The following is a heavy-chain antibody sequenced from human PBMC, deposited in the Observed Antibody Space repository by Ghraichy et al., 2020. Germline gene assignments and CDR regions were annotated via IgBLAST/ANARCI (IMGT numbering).Heavy chain of an antibody. CDR2: ISAGGGST. CDR1: GFTFSSFA. V-gene: IGHV3-23*01. CDR3: AKGAESLYGSGSYSQV. D-gene: IGHD3-10*01. Sequence: GGSLRLSCAASGFTFSSFAMNWVRQAPGKGLEWVSAISAGGGSTYHADSVKGRFTISRDNSKNTLYLQMNSLRAEDTAVYYCAKGAESLYGSGSYSQVWGQGTLVTGSS. J-gene: IGHJ4*02.